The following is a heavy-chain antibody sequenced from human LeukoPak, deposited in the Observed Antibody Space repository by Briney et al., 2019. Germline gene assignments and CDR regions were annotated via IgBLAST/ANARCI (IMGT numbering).Heavy chain of an antibody. D-gene: IGHD1-26*01. Sequence: SETLSLTCTVSGDSISSSDYYWGWIRQPPGKGLEWIGSVYYSGSTYYNPSLRSRVTISVDTSRNQFSLRLRSVTASDTAIYYCARHFLHQIKWELLQCDYWGQGTLVSVSS. CDR3: ARHFLHQIKWELLQCDY. CDR2: VYYSGST. J-gene: IGHJ4*02. CDR1: GDSISSSDYY. V-gene: IGHV4-39*01.